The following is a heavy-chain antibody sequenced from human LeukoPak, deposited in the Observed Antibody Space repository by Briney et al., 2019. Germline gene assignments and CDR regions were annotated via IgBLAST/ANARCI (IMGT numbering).Heavy chain of an antibody. CDR3: ARRPFGADY. D-gene: IGHD3-10*01. Sequence: QPGGSLRLSCAASGFTFSDYWMHWVRQAPGKGLEWVSRIYSDESSTYYADSVKGRFTISRDNAKNTLYLQMNSLRAEDTAMYYCARRPFGADYWGQGTLVTVSS. V-gene: IGHV3-74*01. J-gene: IGHJ4*02. CDR1: GFTFSDYW. CDR2: IYSDESST.